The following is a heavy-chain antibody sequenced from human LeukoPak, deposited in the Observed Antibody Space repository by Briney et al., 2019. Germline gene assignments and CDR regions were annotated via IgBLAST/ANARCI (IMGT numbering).Heavy chain of an antibody. CDR2: IKQDGSEK. CDR1: GFTFSSYW. D-gene: IGHD3-3*01. V-gene: IGHV3-7*01. Sequence: PGGSLRLSWAASGFTFSSYWMNWVRQAPGKGLEWVANIKQDGSEKYYVDSVKGRFTISRDNAKNSLYLQMNSLRAEDTAVYYCARYSAYYDFWSGDYYYYMDVWGKGTTVTVSS. CDR3: ARYSAYYDFWSGDYYYYMDV. J-gene: IGHJ6*03.